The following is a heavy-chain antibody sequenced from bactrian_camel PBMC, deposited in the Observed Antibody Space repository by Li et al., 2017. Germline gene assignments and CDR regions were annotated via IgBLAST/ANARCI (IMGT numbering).Heavy chain of an antibody. D-gene: IGHD3*01. V-gene: IGHV3-2*01. J-gene: IGHJ4*01. CDR3: ARGPRDSALTSP. Sequence: QVQLVESGGGLVQPGGSLNLSCAATGKTNVLNCMGWFRQAPGKELEWVASIGRGFAGSPTYADSVKGRFTISRDDRASMLYLQMNRLKSDDTAIYYCARGPRDSALTSPRGQGTQVTVS. CDR2: IGRGFAGSP. CDR1: GKTNVLNC.